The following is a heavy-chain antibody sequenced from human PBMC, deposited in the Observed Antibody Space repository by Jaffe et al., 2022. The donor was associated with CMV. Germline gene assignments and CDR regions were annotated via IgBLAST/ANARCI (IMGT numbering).Heavy chain of an antibody. CDR2: ISSSGGTT. CDR1: GFTFSTYE. CDR3: ARGLENHDYVPNWFDP. V-gene: IGHV3-48*03. D-gene: IGHD4-17*01. J-gene: IGHJ5*02. Sequence: EVQLVESGGDLVQPGGSLRLSCAASGFTFSTYEMNWVRQSPGKGLEWVSHISSSGGTTFYADSVKGRFTISRDNAKNSMYLQMNSLRAEDTAIYYCARGLENHDYVPNWFDPWGQGTLVTVSS.